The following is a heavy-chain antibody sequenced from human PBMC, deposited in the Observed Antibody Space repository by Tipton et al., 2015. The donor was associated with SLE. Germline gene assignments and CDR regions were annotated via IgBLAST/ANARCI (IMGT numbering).Heavy chain of an antibody. CDR1: GGSITNYY. V-gene: IGHV4-59*01. CDR2: MHYSGSA. D-gene: IGHD5-24*01. J-gene: IGHJ5*02. CDR3: ARDQEMASTENRFDP. Sequence: GLVKPSETLSLTCTVSGGSITNYYWTWIRQPPGKGLEWIGCMHYSGSAAYNSSLKGRTTILVDTSKRQISLKLYSVTAADTAVYYCARDQEMASTENRFDPWGQGTLVIVSS.